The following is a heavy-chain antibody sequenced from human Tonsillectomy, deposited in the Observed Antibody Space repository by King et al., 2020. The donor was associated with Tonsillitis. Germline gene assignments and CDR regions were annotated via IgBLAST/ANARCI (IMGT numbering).Heavy chain of an antibody. Sequence: VQLVESGAEVKKPGSSVKVSCKASGGTFSSYAISWVRQAPGQGLEWMGGIIPIFGTANYAQKFQGRFPITADESTRTAYMELSSLRSEDTAVYYCARDVDYGDINFDYWGQGTLVTVSS. CDR3: ARDVDYGDINFDY. CDR1: GGTFSSYA. V-gene: IGHV1-69*01. CDR2: IIPIFGTA. D-gene: IGHD4-17*01. J-gene: IGHJ4*02.